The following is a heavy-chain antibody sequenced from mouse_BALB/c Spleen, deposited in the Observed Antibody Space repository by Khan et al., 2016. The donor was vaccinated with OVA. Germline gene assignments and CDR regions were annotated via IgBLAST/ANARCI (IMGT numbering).Heavy chain of an antibody. V-gene: IGHV3-2*02. D-gene: IGHD2-3*01. CDR3: ARDGSRNNYAMDY. J-gene: IGHJ4*01. CDR1: GYSITSDYA. Sequence: EVQLQESGPGLVKPSQSLSLTCTITGYSITSDYAWNWIRQFPGNKLEWMGYISSSGSTNYNPALKGRISITRDTSKNQFFLQLNSVTTEDTATXCSARDGSRNNYAMDYWGQGTSVTVSS. CDR2: ISSSGST.